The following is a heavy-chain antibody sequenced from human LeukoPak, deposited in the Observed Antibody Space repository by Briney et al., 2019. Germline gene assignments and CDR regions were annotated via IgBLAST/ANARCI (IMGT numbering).Heavy chain of an antibody. J-gene: IGHJ4*02. CDR3: ARDREELSPFDY. V-gene: IGHV3-30-3*01. CDR1: GCTFSSYA. D-gene: IGHD2/OR15-2a*01. CDR2: ISYDGSNK. Sequence: GGSLRLSCAASGCTFSSYAMHWVRQAPGKGLEWVAVISYDGSNKYYADSVKGRFTISRDNSKNTLYLQMNSLRAEDTAVYYCARDREELSPFDYWGQGTLVTVSS.